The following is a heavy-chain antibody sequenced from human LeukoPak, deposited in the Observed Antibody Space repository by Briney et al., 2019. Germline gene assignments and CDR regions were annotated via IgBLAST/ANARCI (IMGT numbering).Heavy chain of an antibody. D-gene: IGHD3-22*01. V-gene: IGHV4-39*07. CDR3: ARGSGYDSSGPLPGD. CDR1: GGSISSYY. Sequence: SETLSLTCTVSGGSISSYYWSWIRQPPGKGLEWIGSIYYSGSTYYNPSLKSRVTISVDTSKNQFSLKLSSVTAADTAVYYCARGSGYDSSGPLPGDWGQGTLVTVSS. CDR2: IYYSGST. J-gene: IGHJ4*02.